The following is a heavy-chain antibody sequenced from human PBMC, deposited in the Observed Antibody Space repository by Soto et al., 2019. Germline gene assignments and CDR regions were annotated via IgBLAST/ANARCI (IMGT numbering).Heavy chain of an antibody. CDR2: ISLYSDGT. J-gene: IGHJ5*02. V-gene: IGHV1-18*01. CDR1: GYTFSNYG. Sequence: ASVKVSCKTSGYTFSNYGITWVRQAPGQPLEWLGWISLYSDGTNYAQKFQGRVSMTTDTSTTTAYMERRSLRSDDTAVYYCARVVPGAEAWFGPWGQRTLVTVSS. CDR3: ARVVPGAEAWFGP. D-gene: IGHD2-2*01.